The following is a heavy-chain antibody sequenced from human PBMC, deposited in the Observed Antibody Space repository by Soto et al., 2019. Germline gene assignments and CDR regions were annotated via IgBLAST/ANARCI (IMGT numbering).Heavy chain of an antibody. J-gene: IGHJ4*02. CDR3: AREPGHASFVRSGYYWV. CDR1: GGTFSSYA. CDR2: IIPIFGTA. V-gene: IGHV1-69*12. Sequence: QVQLVQSGAEVKKPGSSVKVSCKASGGTFSSYAISWVRQAPGQGLEWMGGIIPIFGTANYAQKFQGRVTITAXXSXSXXYMELSSLRSEDTAVYYCAREPGHASFVRSGYYWVWGQGTLVTVSS. D-gene: IGHD3-3*01.